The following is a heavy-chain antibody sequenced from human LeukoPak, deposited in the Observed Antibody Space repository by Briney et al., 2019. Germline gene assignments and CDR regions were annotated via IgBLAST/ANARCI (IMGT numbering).Heavy chain of an antibody. J-gene: IGHJ4*02. CDR3: ARDVIDS. V-gene: IGHV3-7*03. D-gene: IGHD2/OR15-2a*01. CDR1: GFTFSSHW. Sequence: PGGSLRLSCVASGFTFSSHWMSWVRQAPGKGLEWVANIKQDGSEKYYADSVKGRFTISRDNAKNSLYLQMNSLRAEDTAVYYCARDVIDSWGQGTLVTVSS. CDR2: IKQDGSEK.